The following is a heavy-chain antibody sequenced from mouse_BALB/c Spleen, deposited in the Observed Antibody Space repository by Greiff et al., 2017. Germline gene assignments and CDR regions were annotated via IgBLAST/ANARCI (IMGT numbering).Heavy chain of an antibody. CDR3: ARAPYYYGSSYGGDFDY. V-gene: IGHV2-6-7*01. D-gene: IGHD1-1*01. Sequence: VKLMESGPGLVAPSQSLSITCTVSGFSLTGYGVNWVRQPPGKGLEWLGMIWGDGSTDYTSAIKSRLSISKDNSKSHVFLKMNSLQTDDTARYYCARAPYYYGSSYGGDFDYWGQGTTLTVSS. CDR1: GFSLTGYG. J-gene: IGHJ2*01. CDR2: IWGDGST.